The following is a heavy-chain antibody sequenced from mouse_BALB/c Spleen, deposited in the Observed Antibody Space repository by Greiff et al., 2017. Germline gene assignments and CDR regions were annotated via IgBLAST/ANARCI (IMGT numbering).Heavy chain of an antibody. CDR2: IWSDGST. D-gene: IGHD2-10*02. CDR1: GFSLTSYG. CDR3: ARHDPYGNYDAMDY. Sequence: QVQLKESGPGLVAPSQSLSITCTVSGFSLTSYGVHWVRQPPGKGLEWLVVIWSDGSTTYNSALKSRLSISKDNSKSQVFLKMNSLQTDDTAMYYCARHDPYGNYDAMDYWGQGTSVTVSS. V-gene: IGHV2-6-1*01. J-gene: IGHJ4*01.